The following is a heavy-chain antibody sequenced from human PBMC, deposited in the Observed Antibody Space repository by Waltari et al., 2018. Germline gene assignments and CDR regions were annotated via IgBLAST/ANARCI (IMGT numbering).Heavy chain of an antibody. V-gene: IGHV1-2*04. J-gene: IGHJ6*02. D-gene: IGHD5-18*01. CDR2: INPNSGGT. CDR3: ASNGYSYNDYYGMDV. Sequence: QVQLVQSGAEVKKPGASVKVSCKASGYPFTGYYMHGVRQAPGQGLEWMGWINPNSGGTNYAQKFQGWVTMTRDTSISTAYMELSRLRSDDTAVYYCASNGYSYNDYYGMDVWGQGTTVTVSS. CDR1: GYPFTGYY.